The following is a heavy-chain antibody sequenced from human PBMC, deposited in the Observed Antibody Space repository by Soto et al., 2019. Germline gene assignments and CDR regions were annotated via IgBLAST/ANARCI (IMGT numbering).Heavy chain of an antibody. V-gene: IGHV1-18*01. J-gene: IGHJ4*02. D-gene: IGHD4-17*01. CDR3: ARDFLTVTTTGPFDY. Sequence: GASVKVSCKASGYTFTSYGISWVRQAPGQGLEWMGWISAYNGNTNYAQKLQGRVTMTTDTSTSTAYMELRSLRSDDTAVYYCARDFLTVTTTGPFDYRGQGTLVTVSS. CDR2: ISAYNGNT. CDR1: GYTFTSYG.